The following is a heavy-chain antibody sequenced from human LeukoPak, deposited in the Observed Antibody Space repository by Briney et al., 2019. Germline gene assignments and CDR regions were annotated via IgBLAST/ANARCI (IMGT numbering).Heavy chain of an antibody. J-gene: IGHJ6*04. CDR1: GYPINNAYY. CDR3: ARQYDSYFYYYLAL. Sequence: SETLSLTCAVSGYPINNAYYWVWTRPPPGKGLEWIGSLYHPDSTYYNPSLKSRVTMSVDTSRNQFSLTLSFVTAADTAVYYCARQYDSYFYYYLALWGTGTTVTVSS. CDR2: LYHPDST. D-gene: IGHD2/OR15-2a*01. V-gene: IGHV4-38-2*01.